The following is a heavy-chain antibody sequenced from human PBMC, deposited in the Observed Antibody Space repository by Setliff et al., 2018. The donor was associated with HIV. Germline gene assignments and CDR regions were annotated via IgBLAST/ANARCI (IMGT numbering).Heavy chain of an antibody. V-gene: IGHV4-34*01. CDR1: GGSFSDYY. Sequence: SETLSLTCTVSGGSFSDYYWSWIRQPPGKGLEWIGEINHSGTTNSNPSLKSRVTISVDTSKNQFSLKLSSVTAADTAVYYCARRSDFWSEGDAFDIWGQGTMVTVSS. CDR2: INHSGTT. J-gene: IGHJ3*02. CDR3: ARRSDFWSEGDAFDI. D-gene: IGHD3-3*01.